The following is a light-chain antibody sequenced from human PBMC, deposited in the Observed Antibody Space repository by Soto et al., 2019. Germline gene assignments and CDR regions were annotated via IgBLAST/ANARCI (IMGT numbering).Light chain of an antibody. V-gene: IGKV1-27*01. CDR1: HGISNF. Sequence: DLQMTQSPSSLSASVGDSVTITCRASHGISNFLAWYQQKPGKVPKLLVYAAFTLKLGVPSRFSASGSGTDYTLTINSLQPEDVATYYCQKYDSAPWTFGQGTKVEIK. CDR3: QKYDSAPWT. J-gene: IGKJ1*01. CDR2: AAF.